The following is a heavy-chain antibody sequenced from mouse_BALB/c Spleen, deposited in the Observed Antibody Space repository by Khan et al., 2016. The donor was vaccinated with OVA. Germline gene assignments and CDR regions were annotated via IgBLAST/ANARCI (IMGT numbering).Heavy chain of an antibody. V-gene: IGHV1-54*01. Sequence: QVQLQQSGAELVRPGTSVKVSCKASGYAFTDYSIEWVKQRPGQGLEWIGVINPGSGNTNYNEKFKGKTTLTADKSSSTAYMQLSSLTSDDSAVYFCARGGYGTLAYWGQGTPVTVS. CDR1: GYAFTDYS. CDR2: INPGSGNT. D-gene: IGHD2-1*01. J-gene: IGHJ3*01. CDR3: ARGGYGTLAY.